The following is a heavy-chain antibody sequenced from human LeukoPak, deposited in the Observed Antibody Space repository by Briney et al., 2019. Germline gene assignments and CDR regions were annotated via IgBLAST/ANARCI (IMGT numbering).Heavy chain of an antibody. J-gene: IGHJ4*02. CDR3: ASIDYGSGELMGDY. CDR2: IYTSGST. D-gene: IGHD3-10*01. V-gene: IGHV4-61*02. Sequence: SQTLSLTCTVSGGSISSGSYYLSWIRQPAGKVLEWIGRIYTSGSTNYNPSLKSRVTISVDTSKNQFSLKLSSVTAADTAVYYCASIDYGSGELMGDYWGQGTLVTVYS. CDR1: GGSISSGSYY.